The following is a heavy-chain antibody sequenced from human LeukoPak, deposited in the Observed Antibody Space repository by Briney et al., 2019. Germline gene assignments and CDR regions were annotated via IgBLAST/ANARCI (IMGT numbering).Heavy chain of an antibody. V-gene: IGHV3-7*04. Sequence: GGSLRLSCAASGFTFSSYWLSWVRQAPGRRLEWRANIRPDGNEIYSLDSVRGRFTISRDNAKNSLYLQMNGLRAEDTAVYFCARVRVGFGDLFDSWGQGTLVTVSS. J-gene: IGHJ4*02. D-gene: IGHD4-17*01. CDR3: ARVRVGFGDLFDS. CDR1: GFTFSSYW. CDR2: IRPDGNEI.